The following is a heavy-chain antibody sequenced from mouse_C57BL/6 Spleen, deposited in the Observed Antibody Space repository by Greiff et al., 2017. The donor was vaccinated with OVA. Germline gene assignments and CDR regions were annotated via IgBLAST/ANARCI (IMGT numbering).Heavy chain of an antibody. Sequence: EVKLVESGGGLVKPGGSLKLSCAASGFTFSDYGMHWVRQAPEKGLEWVAYISSGSSTIYYADTVKGRFTISRDNAKNTLFLQMTSLRSENTAIYWGLLGSMDYWGQGTSVTVSS. D-gene: IGHD2-3*01. CDR1: GFTFSDYG. CDR3: LLGSMDY. CDR2: ISSGSSTI. V-gene: IGHV5-17*01. J-gene: IGHJ4*01.